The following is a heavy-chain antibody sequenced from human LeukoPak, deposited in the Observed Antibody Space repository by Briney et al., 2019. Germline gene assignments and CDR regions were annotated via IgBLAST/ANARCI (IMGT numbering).Heavy chain of an antibody. Sequence: SVKVSCKASGGTFSSYAISWVRQAPGQGLEWMGGIIPIFGTANYAQKFQGRVTITADESTSTAYMELSSLRSEDTAVYYCARHQLLSHYFDYWGQGTLVTVSS. D-gene: IGHD2-2*01. J-gene: IGHJ4*02. CDR3: ARHQLLSHYFDY. V-gene: IGHV1-69*01. CDR1: GGTFSSYA. CDR2: IIPIFGTA.